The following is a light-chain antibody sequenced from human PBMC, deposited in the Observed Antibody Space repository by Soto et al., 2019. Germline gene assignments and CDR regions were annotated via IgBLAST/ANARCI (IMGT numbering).Light chain of an antibody. V-gene: IGKV1-39*01. CDR1: QSISSY. CDR2: AAF. Sequence: DIQMTQSPSSLSASVGDRVTITCRASQSISSYLNSYQQKPGKAPKLLIYAAFSLQSGVPSRCGGSGSGADFTLTISSLQPEDFATYYCQQSYSTPYTFGQGTKLEIK. CDR3: QQSYSTPYT. J-gene: IGKJ2*01.